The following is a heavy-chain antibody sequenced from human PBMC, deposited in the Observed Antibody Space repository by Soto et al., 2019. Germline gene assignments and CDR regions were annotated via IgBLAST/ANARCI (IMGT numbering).Heavy chain of an antibody. V-gene: IGHV1-69*13. CDR2: IIPIFGTA. J-gene: IGHJ6*02. D-gene: IGHD6-13*01. Sequence: QVHLVQSGAEVKNPGASVKVSCKASGYTFTKYAIHWVRQAPGQRLEWMGGIIPIFGTANYAQKFQGRVTITADESTSTAYMELSSLRSEDTAVYYCARGGSIAAAGTSPGYYYYGMDVWGQGTTVTVSS. CDR1: GYTFTKYA. CDR3: ARGGSIAAAGTSPGYYYYGMDV.